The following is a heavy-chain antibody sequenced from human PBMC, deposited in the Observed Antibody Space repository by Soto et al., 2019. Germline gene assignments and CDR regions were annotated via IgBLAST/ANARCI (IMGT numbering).Heavy chain of an antibody. J-gene: IGHJ4*02. CDR3: TRRQYDILTGYYVPADY. D-gene: IGHD3-9*01. CDR2: IRSKAYGGTT. V-gene: IGHV3-49*03. Sequence: GGALRLSCTASGFTFGDYAMSWFRQAPGKGLEWVGFIRSKAYGGTTEYAASVKGRFTISRDDSKSIAYLQMNSLKTEDTAVYYCTRRQYDILTGYYVPADYWGQGTLVTVPQ. CDR1: GFTFGDYA.